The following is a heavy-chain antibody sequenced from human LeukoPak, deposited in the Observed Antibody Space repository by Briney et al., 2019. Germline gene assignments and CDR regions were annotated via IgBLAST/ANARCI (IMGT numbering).Heavy chain of an antibody. V-gene: IGHV1-18*01. D-gene: IGHD5-12*01. CDR2: ISAYNGNT. Sequence: ASVKVSCKASGYTFTSYGISWVRQAPGQGLEWMGWISAYNGNTNYAQKFQGRVTMTRDTSTSTVFMELSSLRSEDTAVYYCARSDIVATLTDFDYWGQGTLVTVSS. CDR1: GYTFTSYG. CDR3: ARSDIVATLTDFDY. J-gene: IGHJ4*02.